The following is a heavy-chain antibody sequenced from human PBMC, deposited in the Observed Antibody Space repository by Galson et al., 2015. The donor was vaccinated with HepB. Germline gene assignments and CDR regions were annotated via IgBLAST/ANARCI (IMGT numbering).Heavy chain of an antibody. CDR1: GFSFDNYE. D-gene: IGHD6-19*01. J-gene: IGHJ4*02. Sequence: LRLSCAASGFSFDNYEMNWVRQAPGKGLEWVSYIDATATIMYYAESVKGRFTISRDNAKKSLYLQMNSLRVEDTAIYYCARDRYSSGWHPGPFDYWGQGSLVTVSS. V-gene: IGHV3-48*03. CDR2: IDATATIM. CDR3: ARDRYSSGWHPGPFDY.